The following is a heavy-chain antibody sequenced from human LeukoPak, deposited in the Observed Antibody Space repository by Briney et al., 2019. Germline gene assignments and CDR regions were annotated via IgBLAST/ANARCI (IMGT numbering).Heavy chain of an antibody. Sequence: GGALRLSCAASGFDYYYYWLNGVRHAPGKRVVGVSRIHSDGGVIKYVDYVKGRFIISRVNDKNLPELQLNDLTGHDRGLFYCSRELAAATKFAHRGMDAWGQGTTVTVSS. CDR3: SRELAAATKFAHRGMDA. CDR1: GFDYYYYW. J-gene: IGHJ6*02. D-gene: IGHD5-24*01. V-gene: IGHV3-74*01. CDR2: IHSDGGVI.